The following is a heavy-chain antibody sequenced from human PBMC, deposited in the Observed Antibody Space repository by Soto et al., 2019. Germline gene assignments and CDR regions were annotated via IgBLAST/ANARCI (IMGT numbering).Heavy chain of an antibody. Sequence: PSETLSLTCTVSGYSISSGYHWAWIRQPPGKGLEWLGSVHYSGNTYYNPSLKSRLTISVDKSKNQFSLNLSSVTAADTAVYYCARQDRVVAEGRWFDPWGQETLVTVSS. CDR1: GYSISSGYH. V-gene: IGHV4-38-2*02. CDR3: ARQDRVVAEGRWFDP. CDR2: VHYSGNT. D-gene: IGHD2-15*01. J-gene: IGHJ5*02.